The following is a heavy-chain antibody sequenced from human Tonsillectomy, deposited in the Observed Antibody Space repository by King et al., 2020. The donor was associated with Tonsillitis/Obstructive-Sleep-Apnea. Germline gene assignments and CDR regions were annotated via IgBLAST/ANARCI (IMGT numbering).Heavy chain of an antibody. V-gene: IGHV4-59*08. CDR2: IYDSGST. CDR3: ARAYYDILTGYLDDAFDI. D-gene: IGHD3-9*01. Sequence: VQLQESGPGLVKPSETLSLTCTVSGGSISSYYWTWIRQPPGKGLEWIGYIYDSGSTNYNPSLKSRVTISVDMSKNQFSLKLSSVTAADTAVYFCARAYYDILTGYLDDAFDIWGQGTMVTVSS. CDR1: GGSISSYY. J-gene: IGHJ3*02.